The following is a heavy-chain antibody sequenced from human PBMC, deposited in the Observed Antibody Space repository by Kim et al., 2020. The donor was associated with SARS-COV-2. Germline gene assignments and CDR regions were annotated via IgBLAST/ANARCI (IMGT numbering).Heavy chain of an antibody. CDR2: IHGSGNT. CDR3: AKLNRANLDWMPYDS. Sequence: SLRLSCAASEFTFSSYAMDWVRQVPGKGLEWVSSIHGSGNTFYAGSVKGRFTISRDNSRDTLYLQMNNLRAEDTAVYYCAKLNRANLDWMPYDSWGQGTLVIVSS. CDR1: EFTFSSYA. D-gene: IGHD3-9*01. J-gene: IGHJ5*02. V-gene: IGHV3-23*01.